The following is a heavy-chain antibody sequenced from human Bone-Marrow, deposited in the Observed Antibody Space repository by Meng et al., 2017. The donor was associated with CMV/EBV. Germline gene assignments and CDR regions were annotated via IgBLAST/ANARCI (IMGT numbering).Heavy chain of an antibody. CDR1: GFTFMSYA. CDR2: VSYDGKNK. V-gene: IGHV3-30*04. D-gene: IGHD3-10*01. Sequence: GGSLRLSCAASGFTFMSYAMHWVRQTPGKGLEWVAVVSYDGKNKYYADSVKGRFTISRDNSKSTLYLQMNSLRAEDTAVYYCARDGREFAGRHFDYWGQGTLVTVSS. J-gene: IGHJ4*02. CDR3: ARDGREFAGRHFDY.